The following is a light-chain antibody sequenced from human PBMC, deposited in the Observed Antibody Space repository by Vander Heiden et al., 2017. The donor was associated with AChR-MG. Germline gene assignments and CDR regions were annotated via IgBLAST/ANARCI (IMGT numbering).Light chain of an antibody. CDR1: TGAVTTGYY. V-gene: IGLV7-43*01. CDR2: STN. Sequence: QPVVTQEPSLTVSPGGTVTLTCASSTGAVTTGYYPNWFQQKPGQAPRALIYSTNKKHSWTPARFSGSLLGGKAALTLSGVQPEDEAEYYCLLYYGSAQVVFGGGTKLTVL. J-gene: IGLJ2*01. CDR3: LLYYGSAQVV.